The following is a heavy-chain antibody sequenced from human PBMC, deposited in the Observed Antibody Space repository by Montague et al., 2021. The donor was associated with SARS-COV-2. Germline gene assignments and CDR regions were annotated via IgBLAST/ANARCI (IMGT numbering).Heavy chain of an antibody. V-gene: IGHV4-39*01. J-gene: IGHJ3*02. CDR3: ARWTLEVVVKAFDI. D-gene: IGHD3-22*01. Sequence: SETLSLTCTVSGGSINYSGYYWGWIRQPPGKGLEWIGSTSYSGSTYYNLSLKSRVTTSVDTSKNQFSLKLSSVTAADTAIYYCARWTLEVVVKAFDIWGQGKMVTVS. CDR1: GGSINYSGYY. CDR2: TSYSGST.